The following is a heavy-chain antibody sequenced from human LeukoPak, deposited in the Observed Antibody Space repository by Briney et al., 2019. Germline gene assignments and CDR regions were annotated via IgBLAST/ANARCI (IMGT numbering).Heavy chain of an antibody. CDR1: GYTFTSYY. D-gene: IGHD5-18*01. J-gene: IGHJ4*02. Sequence: ASVKVSCKASGYTFTSYYMHWVRQAPGQGLEWMGIINPSGGSTSYAQKFQGRVTMTRDTSTSTVYMELGSLRSEDTAVYYCARDFRGYSYGYPGGYWGQGTLVTVSS. CDR2: INPSGGST. V-gene: IGHV1-46*01. CDR3: ARDFRGYSYGYPGGY.